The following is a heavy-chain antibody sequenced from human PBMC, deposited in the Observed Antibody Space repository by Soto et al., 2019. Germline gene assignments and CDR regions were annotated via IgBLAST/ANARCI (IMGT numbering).Heavy chain of an antibody. D-gene: IGHD1-26*01. CDR3: ARPSGSYLYYFDY. CDR2: IYYSGST. V-gene: IGHV4-39*01. Sequence: ETLSLTCTVSGGSISSSSYYWGWIRQPPGKGLEWIGSIYYSGSTYYNPSLKSRVTISVDTSKNQFSLKLSSVTAADTAVYYCARPSGSYLYYFDYWGQGTLVTVSS. CDR1: GGSISSSSYY. J-gene: IGHJ4*02.